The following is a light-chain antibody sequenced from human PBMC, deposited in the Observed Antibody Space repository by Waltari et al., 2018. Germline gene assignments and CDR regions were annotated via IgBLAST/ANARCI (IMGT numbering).Light chain of an antibody. J-gene: IGLJ3*02. Sequence: QSVLTQPPSASGTPGQRVTISCSGSSSNIGSDYVYWFQHLPGTAPKLLIYKNDQRPSGVPARFSGSKSGTSASLAISGLRSEDEAGYYCATWDDSLSGWVFGGGTKLTVL. CDR2: KND. V-gene: IGLV1-47*01. CDR1: SSNIGSDY. CDR3: ATWDDSLSGWV.